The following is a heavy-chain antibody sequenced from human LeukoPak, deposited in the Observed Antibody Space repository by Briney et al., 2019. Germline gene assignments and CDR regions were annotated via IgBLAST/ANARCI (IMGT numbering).Heavy chain of an antibody. V-gene: IGHV3-23*01. J-gene: IGHJ4*02. CDR1: GFPFSNYA. Sequence: GGSLRLSCEASGFPFSNYAMSWVRQAPGKGLGWVSGISYSGDNTYYADSVKGRFTISRDNSKNTVYLQMNSLRAEDTAIYYCARNNGWPYFDYWGQGTLVTVSS. D-gene: IGHD6-19*01. CDR2: ISYSGDNT. CDR3: ARNNGWPYFDY.